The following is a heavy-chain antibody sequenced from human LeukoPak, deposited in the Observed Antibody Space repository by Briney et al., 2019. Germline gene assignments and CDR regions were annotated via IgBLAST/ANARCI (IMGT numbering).Heavy chain of an antibody. V-gene: IGHV3-23*01. CDR1: GFTFSSYA. CDR3: AKPGAVAGTGWFDP. D-gene: IGHD6-19*01. J-gene: IGHJ5*02. Sequence: GGSLRLSCAASGFTFSSYAMSSVREAPGKGLEWVSAISGSGGSTYYADSVKGRFTISRDNSKNTLYLQMNSLRAEDTAVYYCAKPGAVAGTGWFDPWGQGTLVTVSS. CDR2: ISGSGGST.